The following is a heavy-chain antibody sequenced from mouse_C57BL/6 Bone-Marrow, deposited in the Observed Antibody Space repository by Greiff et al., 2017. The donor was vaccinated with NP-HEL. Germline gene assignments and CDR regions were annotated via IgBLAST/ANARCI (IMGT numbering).Heavy chain of an antibody. Sequence: QVQLQQSGPELVKPGASVKISCKASGYAFSSSWMNWVKQRPGKGLEWIGRIYPGDGDTSYNRKFKGKAKLTAVKSSSTAYMQLSSLTTEDSAVYFCARRGIYDGYFDYWGQGTTLTVSS. CDR3: ARRGIYDGYFDY. CDR1: GYAFSSSW. CDR2: IYPGDGDT. J-gene: IGHJ2*01. D-gene: IGHD2-3*01. V-gene: IGHV1-82*01.